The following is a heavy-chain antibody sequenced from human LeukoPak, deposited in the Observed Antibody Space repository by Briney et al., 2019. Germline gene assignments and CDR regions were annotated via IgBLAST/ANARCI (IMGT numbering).Heavy chain of an antibody. CDR3: ARGARTSYDFWSGYYGHHKPLYSYSMDV. V-gene: IGHV1-2*02. CDR1: GYTLSDYY. D-gene: IGHD3-3*01. J-gene: IGHJ6*02. CDR2: INPKSGGT. Sequence: ASVKVSCKASGYTLSDYYITWVRQAPGQGLEWMGWINPKSGGTNFAQKFQGRVTMTRDTSIGTAYMELSSLRSDDAAVYYCARGARTSYDFWSGYYGHHKPLYSYSMDVWGQGTTATVS.